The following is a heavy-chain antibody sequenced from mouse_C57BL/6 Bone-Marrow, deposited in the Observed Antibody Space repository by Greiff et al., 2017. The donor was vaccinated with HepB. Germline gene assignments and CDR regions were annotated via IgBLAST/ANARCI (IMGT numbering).Heavy chain of an antibody. Sequence: EVQLQQSGAELVRPGASVKLSCTASGFNINDDYMHWVKQRPEQGLEWIGWIDPDNGDTEYASKFKGKATITADTSSSTAYLQLSSLTSEDTAVYYCTSYDYDEAYWGQGTLVTVSA. V-gene: IGHV14-4*01. J-gene: IGHJ3*01. CDR3: TSYDYDEAY. CDR1: GFNINDDY. D-gene: IGHD2-4*01. CDR2: IDPDNGDT.